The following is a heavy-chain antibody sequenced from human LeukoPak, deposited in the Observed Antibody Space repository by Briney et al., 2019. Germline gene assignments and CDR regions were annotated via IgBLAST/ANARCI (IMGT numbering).Heavy chain of an antibody. CDR2: ISSSGSTI. D-gene: IGHD3-10*01. J-gene: IGHJ4*02. CDR1: GFIFSNFE. Sequence: PGGPLRLSCAASGFIFSNFEMTWVRQAPGKGLEWLSYISSSGSTIYYADSVKGRFTISRDNAQNSLYLQMNSLRAEDTAVYYCARGRFALDWGQGALVTVSS. CDR3: ARGRFALD. V-gene: IGHV3-48*03.